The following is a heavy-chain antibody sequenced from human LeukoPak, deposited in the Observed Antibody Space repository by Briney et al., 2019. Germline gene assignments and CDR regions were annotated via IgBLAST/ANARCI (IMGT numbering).Heavy chain of an antibody. CDR3: ARRNGHSWDVGNWFDP. CDR2: IYYSGTT. CDR1: GGPISSSSYY. V-gene: IGHV4-39*01. Sequence: SEPLSPPCSVSGGPISSSSYYWCWIRQPPGMGLEWIGSIYYSGTTSYNQSLKSRAPVSVDTSKNQFSLNLNSGTAADTAVYYCARRNGHSWDVGNWFDPWGEGTVVTVSS. D-gene: IGHD6-13*01. J-gene: IGHJ5*02.